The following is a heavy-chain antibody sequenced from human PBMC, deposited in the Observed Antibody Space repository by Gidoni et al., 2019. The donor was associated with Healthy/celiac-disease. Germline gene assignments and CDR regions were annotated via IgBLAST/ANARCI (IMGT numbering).Heavy chain of an antibody. CDR1: GFTFSSYA. D-gene: IGHD5-18*01. J-gene: IGHJ4*02. V-gene: IGHV3-23*04. CDR2: SSGSGGST. CDR3: AKAWIQLWPADY. Sequence: EVQLVDSGGGLVQPGGSLRLSFAASGFTFSSYAMSWVRQAPGKGLEWVSASSGSGGSTYYADSVKGRFTISRDNSKNTLYLQMNSLRDEDTAVYYCAKAWIQLWPADYWGQGTLVTVSS.